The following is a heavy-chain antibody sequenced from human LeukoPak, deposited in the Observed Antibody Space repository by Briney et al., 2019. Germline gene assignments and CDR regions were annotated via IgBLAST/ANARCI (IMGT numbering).Heavy chain of an antibody. CDR1: GFSFSNYA. D-gene: IGHD3-9*01. Sequence: GGSLRLSCAVSGFSFSNYAMSWVRQFPGKGLEWVSGISGTGGNTYYADSVKGRFTISRDNSKNMLYLQMNALTAADTAIYFCAXDFEFXXXXPSDHWGQGTPVTVSS. CDR2: ISGTGGNT. V-gene: IGHV3-23*01. J-gene: IGHJ4*02. CDR3: AXDFEFXXXXPSDH.